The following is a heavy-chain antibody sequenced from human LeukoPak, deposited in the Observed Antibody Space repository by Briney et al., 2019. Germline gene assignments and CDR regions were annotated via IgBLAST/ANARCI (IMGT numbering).Heavy chain of an antibody. CDR3: ARALVSYVNYNWFDP. J-gene: IGHJ5*02. CDR2: IWYDGSNK. D-gene: IGHD5-18*01. Sequence: GRSLRLSCAASGFTFSSYGMHWVRQAPGKGLEWVAVIWYDGSNKYYADSVKGRFTISRDNSKNTLYLQMNSLRAEDTAVYYCARALVSYVNYNWFDPWGQGTLVTVSS. CDR1: GFTFSSYG. V-gene: IGHV3-33*01.